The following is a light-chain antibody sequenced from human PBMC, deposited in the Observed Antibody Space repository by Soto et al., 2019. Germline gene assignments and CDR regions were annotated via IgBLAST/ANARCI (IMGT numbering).Light chain of an antibody. J-gene: IGLJ1*01. Sequence: QSVLTQPASVSGSPGQSITISFTGTSSDVGSYNLVSWYQQHPGKAPKLMIYEGSKRPSGVSNRFSGSKSGNTASLTISGLQAEDEADYYCCSYAGNSLYVFGTGTKVTVL. V-gene: IGLV2-23*01. CDR1: SSDVGSYNL. CDR2: EGS. CDR3: CSYAGNSLYV.